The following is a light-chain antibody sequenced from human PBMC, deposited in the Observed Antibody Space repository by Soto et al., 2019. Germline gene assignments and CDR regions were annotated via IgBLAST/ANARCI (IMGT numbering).Light chain of an antibody. CDR3: CSYAGSNLHYV. J-gene: IGLJ1*01. Sequence: QSALTQPRSVSGSPGQSVTISCFGTGSDVGGYNYVSWYQQHPGKAPQLMIYDVTKRPSGVPDRFSGSKSGNTASLTISGLQAEDDADYYCCSYAGSNLHYVFGLGTKVTVL. V-gene: IGLV2-11*01. CDR1: GSDVGGYNY. CDR2: DVT.